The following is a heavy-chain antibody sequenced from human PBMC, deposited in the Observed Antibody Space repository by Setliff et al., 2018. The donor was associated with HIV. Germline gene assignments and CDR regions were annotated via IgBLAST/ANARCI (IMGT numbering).Heavy chain of an antibody. CDR2: ITTGNGNT. Sequence: ASVKVSCKASGYTFTDYSLHWVRQAPGQSLEWMGWITTGNGNTKYSQKFQARVTITRDTSATTAYLDLSGLTSEDTAVYYCARGYGAFDIWGQGTMVTVSS. D-gene: IGHD4-17*01. V-gene: IGHV1-3*04. CDR3: ARGYGAFDI. J-gene: IGHJ3*02. CDR1: GYTFTDYS.